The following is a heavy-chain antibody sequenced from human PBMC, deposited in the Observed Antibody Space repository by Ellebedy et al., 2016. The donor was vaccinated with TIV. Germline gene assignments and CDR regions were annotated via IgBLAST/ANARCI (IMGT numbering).Heavy chain of an antibody. CDR1: GFSISTNGVG. V-gene: IGHV2-5*01. D-gene: IGHD3-22*01. J-gene: IGHJ4*02. CDR2: ISGNDDQ. Sequence: SGPTLVKPTQTLTLTCTFSGFSISTNGVGVGWIRQPPEKALEWLALISGNDDQRYRPSLKSRLTITKDTSKNQVVLTMTNMDPVTTATYYCALSSMIVVVPFDFWGQGTLVTVSS. CDR3: ALSSMIVVVPFDF.